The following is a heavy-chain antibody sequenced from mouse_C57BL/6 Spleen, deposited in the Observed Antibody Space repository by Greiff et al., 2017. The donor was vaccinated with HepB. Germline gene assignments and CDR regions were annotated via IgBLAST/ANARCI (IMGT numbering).Heavy chain of an antibody. D-gene: IGHD1-1*01. V-gene: IGHV5-16*01. CDR2: INYDGSST. Sequence: EVKVVESEGGLVQPGSSMKLSCTASGFTFSDYYMAWVRQVPEKGLEWVANINYDGSSTYYLDSLKSRFIISRDNAKNILYLQMSSLKSEDTATYYCARSRDYYGSSYFDYWGKGTTLTVSS. CDR1: GFTFSDYY. CDR3: ARSRDYYGSSYFDY. J-gene: IGHJ2*01.